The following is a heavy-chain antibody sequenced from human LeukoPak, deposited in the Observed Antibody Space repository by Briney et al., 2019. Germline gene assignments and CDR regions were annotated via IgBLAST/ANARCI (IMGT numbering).Heavy chain of an antibody. J-gene: IGHJ5*02. CDR3: ARDFNWFDP. V-gene: IGHV4-59*01. CDR1: GGSISSYY. CDR2: IYYSGST. Sequence: SETLSLTCTVSGGSISSYYWSWIRQPPGKGLEWIGYIYYSGSTNYNPSLKSRVTISVDTSKNQFSLKPSSVTAADTAVYYCARDFNWFDPWGQGTLVTVSS.